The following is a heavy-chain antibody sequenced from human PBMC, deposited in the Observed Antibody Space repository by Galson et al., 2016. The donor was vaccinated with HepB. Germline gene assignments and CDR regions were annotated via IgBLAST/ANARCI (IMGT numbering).Heavy chain of an antibody. Sequence: SLRLSCAGSGFTFSDHYMDWVRQAPGKGLEWVGRVRNKPHGYRTEYSASVKGRFIVSREDLKSSLYPQMNSLKTEDTAMYFCVRRDYCSSVDCPFDAWGQGTLVTVSS. CDR3: VRRDYCSSVDCPFDA. D-gene: IGHD2-2*01. V-gene: IGHV3-72*01. J-gene: IGHJ4*02. CDR2: VRNKPHGYRT. CDR1: GFTFSDHY.